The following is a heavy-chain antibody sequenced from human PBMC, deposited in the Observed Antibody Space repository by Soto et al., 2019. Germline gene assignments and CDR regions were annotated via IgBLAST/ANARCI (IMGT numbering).Heavy chain of an antibody. V-gene: IGHV4-59*08. J-gene: IGHJ4*02. CDR3: ARHGLGLDY. D-gene: IGHD1-26*01. CDR2: IHYSGST. Sequence: QVQLQESGPGLVKPSETLSLTCTVSGGSISSYYWSWIRQPPGKGLDYIGYIHYSGSTNYNPSLRSRVTVSLDTSKNQFSLTLSSVTAADPAVYYCARHGLGLDYWGQGTLVTVSS. CDR1: GGSISSYY.